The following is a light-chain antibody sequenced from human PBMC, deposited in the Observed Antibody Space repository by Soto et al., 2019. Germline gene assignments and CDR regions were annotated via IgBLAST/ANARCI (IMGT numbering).Light chain of an antibody. CDR2: EVS. Sequence: QSVLTQPASVSGSPGQSITIYCTGTSSEVGGYNYGSWYQQHPGKAPKLMIYEVSNRPSGVSNRFSGSKSGNTASLTISGLQAEDEADYYCSSYTSRSTWVFGGGTKVTVL. CDR3: SSYTSRSTWV. V-gene: IGLV2-14*01. J-gene: IGLJ3*02. CDR1: SSEVGGYNY.